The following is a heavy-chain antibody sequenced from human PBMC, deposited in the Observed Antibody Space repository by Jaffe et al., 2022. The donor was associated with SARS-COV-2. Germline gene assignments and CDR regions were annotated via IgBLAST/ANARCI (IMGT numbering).Heavy chain of an antibody. D-gene: IGHD6-13*01. J-gene: IGHJ4*02. CDR1: NFPFSDFG. CDR3: AKDVSWSLTHFDS. CDR2: IDRSGSRT. V-gene: IGHV3-23*04. Sequence: EVLLVGSGGGLVQPGGSLRLTCAASNFPFSDFGMSWVRQAPGKGLEWVSGIDRSGSRTFYADSVKGRFTISRDNSRNTLYLQMNSLTVEDTAVYYCAKDVSWSLTHFDSWGQGTLVSVSS.